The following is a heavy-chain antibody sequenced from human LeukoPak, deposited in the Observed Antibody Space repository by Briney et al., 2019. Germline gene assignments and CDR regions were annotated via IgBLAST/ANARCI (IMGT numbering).Heavy chain of an antibody. Sequence: GGPLRLSCAASGFTFSNYAMTWVRQAPGRGLEWVSSLSGHSIATHYADSVKGRFTISRDNSKNTLYLQLNSLRAEDTAVYYCARTRSWCFDPWGQGTLVTVSS. CDR1: GFTFSNYA. V-gene: IGHV3-23*01. D-gene: IGHD4/OR15-4a*01. J-gene: IGHJ5*02. CDR3: ARTRSWCFDP. CDR2: LSGHSIAT.